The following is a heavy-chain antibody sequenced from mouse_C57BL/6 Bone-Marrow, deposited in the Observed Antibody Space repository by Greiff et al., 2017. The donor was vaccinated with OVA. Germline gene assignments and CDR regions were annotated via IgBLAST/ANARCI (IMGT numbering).Heavy chain of an antibody. Sequence: EVKLVESGGGLVQPGGSLKLSCAASGFTFSDYYMYWVRQTPEKRLEWVAYISNGGGSTYYPDTLKGRFTISIDNAKNTLYMQMSRLKSEDTAMYYCARPGDYDDLDYWGQGTSVTVSS. V-gene: IGHV5-12*01. J-gene: IGHJ4*01. CDR3: ARPGDYDDLDY. CDR1: GFTFSDYY. CDR2: ISNGGGST. D-gene: IGHD2-4*01.